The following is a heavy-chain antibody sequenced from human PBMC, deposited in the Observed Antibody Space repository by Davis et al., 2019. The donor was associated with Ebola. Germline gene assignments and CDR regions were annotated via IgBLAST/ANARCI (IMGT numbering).Heavy chain of an antibody. CDR2: INHSGST. D-gene: IGHD6-13*01. CDR1: GGSFSGYY. Sequence: PSETLSLTCAVYGGSFSGYYWSWIRQPPGKGLEWIGEINHSGSTNYNPSLKSRVTISVDTSKNQFSLKLSSVTAADTAVYYCARVQGYSIDYWGQGTLVTVSS. J-gene: IGHJ4*02. V-gene: IGHV4-34*01. CDR3: ARVQGYSIDY.